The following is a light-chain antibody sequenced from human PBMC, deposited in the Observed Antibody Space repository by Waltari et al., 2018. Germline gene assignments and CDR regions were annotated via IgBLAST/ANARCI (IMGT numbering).Light chain of an antibody. J-gene: IGLJ2*01. V-gene: IGLV1-40*01. CDR3: QAYDSGLSGVL. Sequence: QSVLTQPPSVSGAPGQRVTISCTGTSYNLGAGYDVHWYPQLPGSPPTLLIHGDTNRPSGVPDRFSGSKSGTSASLTITGLQAEDEADYYCQAYDSGLSGVLFGGGTKLTVL. CDR1: SYNLGAGYD. CDR2: GDT.